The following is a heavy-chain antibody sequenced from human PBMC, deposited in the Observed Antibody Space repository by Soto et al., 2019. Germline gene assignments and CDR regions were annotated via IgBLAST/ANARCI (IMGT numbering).Heavy chain of an antibody. Sequence: GESLKISCKGSGYRFTNYWIGWVRQMPGKGLEWMGIIYPGDSDTRYSPSFQGQVTISADKSINTAYLQWSSLKASDTAMYYCARVLRSRYRAFDIWGQGTMVTVSS. J-gene: IGHJ3*02. CDR1: GYRFTNYW. V-gene: IGHV5-51*01. CDR2: IYPGDSDT. CDR3: ARVLRSRYRAFDI. D-gene: IGHD3-16*02.